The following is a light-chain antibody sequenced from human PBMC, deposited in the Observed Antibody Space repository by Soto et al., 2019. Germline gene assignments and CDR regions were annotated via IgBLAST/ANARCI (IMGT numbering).Light chain of an antibody. CDR2: GAS. CDR1: QSISNW. J-gene: IGKJ1*01. V-gene: IGKV1-5*02. CDR3: QQYTSYPLT. Sequence: DIQMTQSPSTLSASVGDRVTIVCRASQSISNWLAWYQQKPGKAPKVLISGASSLESGVPSRFSGSGSGTEFTLTISSLQPDDFATYYCQQYTSYPLTFGQGTKVEI.